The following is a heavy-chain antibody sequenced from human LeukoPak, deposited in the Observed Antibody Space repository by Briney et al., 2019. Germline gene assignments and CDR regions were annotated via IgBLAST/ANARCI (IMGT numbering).Heavy chain of an antibody. D-gene: IGHD3-9*01. V-gene: IGHV3-53*01. CDR1: DFTVSSNY. Sequence: GSLRLSCAASDFTVSSNYMSWVRQAPRKGLEWVSVIHKNAITSYADTVKGRFTISRDNSKNPLYLQMNSLRAEDTAVYYCAKCILTGYYKGYMDVWGKGTTVTISS. CDR3: AKCILTGYYKGYMDV. J-gene: IGHJ6*03. CDR2: IHKNAIT.